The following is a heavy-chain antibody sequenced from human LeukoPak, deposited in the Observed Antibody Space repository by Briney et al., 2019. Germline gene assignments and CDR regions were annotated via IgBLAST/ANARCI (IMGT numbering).Heavy chain of an antibody. J-gene: IGHJ3*02. CDR3: ARGPPYSSTSRDI. V-gene: IGHV1-8*03. D-gene: IGHD6-6*01. CDR1: GYTFTSYD. Sequence: ASVKVSCKASGYTFTSYDINWVRQATGQGLEWMGWMNPNSGNTDYAQKFQGRVTITRNTSISTAYMELSSLRSEDTAVYYCARGPPYSSTSRDIWGQGTMVTVSS. CDR2: MNPNSGNT.